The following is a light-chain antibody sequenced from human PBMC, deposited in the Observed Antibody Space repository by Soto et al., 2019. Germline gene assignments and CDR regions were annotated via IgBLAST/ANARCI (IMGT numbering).Light chain of an antibody. V-gene: IGLV2-14*03. CDR2: DVT. J-gene: IGLJ1*01. CDR1: SSDVGAYNY. Sequence: QSVLTQPASVCGSPGQSITISCSGTSSDVGAYNYVSWYQHHPGKAPKLIIYDVTDRPSGVSNRFSASKSGNTASLTISGLQAEDEADYYCSSYTTISTEVFGTGTKLTVL. CDR3: SSYTTISTEV.